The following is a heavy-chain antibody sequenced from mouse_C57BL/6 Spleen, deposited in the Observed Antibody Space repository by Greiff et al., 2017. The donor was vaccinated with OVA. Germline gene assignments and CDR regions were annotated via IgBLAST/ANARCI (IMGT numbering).Heavy chain of an antibody. Sequence: VKLLESGPGLVKPSQSLSLTCSVTGYSITSGYYWNWIRQFPGNKLEWMGYISYDGSNNYNPSLKNRISITRDTSKNQFFLKLNSVTTEDTATYYCARAYYGSSYGYFDVWGTGTTVTVTS. J-gene: IGHJ1*03. CDR2: ISYDGSN. CDR1: GYSITSGYY. CDR3: ARAYYGSSYGYFDV. V-gene: IGHV3-6*01. D-gene: IGHD1-1*01.